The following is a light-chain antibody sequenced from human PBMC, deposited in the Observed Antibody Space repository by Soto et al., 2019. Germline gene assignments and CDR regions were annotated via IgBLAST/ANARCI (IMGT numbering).Light chain of an antibody. CDR2: GAS. CDR1: QSVRSN. J-gene: IGKJ1*01. Sequence: EIVMTQSPATLSVSPGERATLSCRASQSVRSNLAWYQQKPGQAPRLLIYGASTRATGIPARFSGSGSGTEFTLTISSLQSEDFPVYYCQQYNNWPFPSWTFGQGTKVEIK. CDR3: QQYNNWPFPSWT. V-gene: IGKV3-15*01.